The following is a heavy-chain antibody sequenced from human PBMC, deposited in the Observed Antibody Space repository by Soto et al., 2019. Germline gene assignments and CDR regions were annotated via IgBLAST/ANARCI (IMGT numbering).Heavy chain of an antibody. J-gene: IGHJ6*01. CDR2: IFFSGNT. V-gene: IGHV4-31*03. CDR1: GASVNSGDFH. Sequence: QVQLQESGPGLVKPSQTLSLTCTVSGASVNSGDFHWSWIRQRPGAGLEWIGYIFFSGNTYYNPSLRGRLTISMDTSKNLFSLMLTSMTAADSAVYYCTRDSPPPPYFSYFGMDVW. CDR3: TRDSPPPPYFSYFGMDV.